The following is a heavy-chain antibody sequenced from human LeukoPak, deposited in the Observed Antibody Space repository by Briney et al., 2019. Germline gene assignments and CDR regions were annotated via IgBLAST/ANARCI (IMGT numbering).Heavy chain of an antibody. CDR3: ATDGWTYCGGDCSSGYAAFDI. J-gene: IGHJ3*02. V-gene: IGHV3-23*01. CDR1: GFTFSSYA. CDR2: ISGSGGST. Sequence: PGGSLRLSCAASGFTFSSYAMSWVRQAPGKGLEWVSAISGSGGSTYYADSVKGRFTISRDNSKNTLYLQMNSLRAEDTAVYYCATDGWTYCGGDCSSGYAAFDIWGQGTMVTVSS. D-gene: IGHD2-21*01.